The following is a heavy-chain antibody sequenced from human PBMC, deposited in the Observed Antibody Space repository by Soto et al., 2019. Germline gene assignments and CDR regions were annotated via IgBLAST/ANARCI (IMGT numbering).Heavy chain of an antibody. CDR1: GFSLSDNA. Sequence: QVQLEESGGGVVQPGTSLSLSCAVSGFSLSDNAIHWVRQAPGKGLEWVALLSYNGGNEKYATSLKGRFTISRDNSKNTAYLQMHSLRIEDTSVYYCARGDGPGSYLIDYWGHGTLVTVSS. V-gene: IGHV3-30*14. CDR3: ARGDGPGSYLIDY. CDR2: LSYNGGNE. D-gene: IGHD3-10*01. J-gene: IGHJ4*01.